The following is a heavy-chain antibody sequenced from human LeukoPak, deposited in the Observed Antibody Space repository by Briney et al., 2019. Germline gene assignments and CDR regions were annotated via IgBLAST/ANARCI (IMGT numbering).Heavy chain of an antibody. Sequence: GASVKVSCKASGGTFSSYAISWVRQAPGQGLEWMGGSIPIFGTANYAQKFQGRVTITADESTSTAYMELSSLRSEDTAVYYCARDRLHVLRYFDWLSSWGQGTLVTVSS. D-gene: IGHD3-9*01. V-gene: IGHV1-69*13. CDR1: GGTFSSYA. CDR3: ARDRLHVLRYFDWLSS. J-gene: IGHJ5*01. CDR2: SIPIFGTA.